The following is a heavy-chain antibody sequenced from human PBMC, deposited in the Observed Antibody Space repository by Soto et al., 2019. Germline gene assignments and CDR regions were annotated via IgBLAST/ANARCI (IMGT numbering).Heavy chain of an antibody. Sequence: GGSLRLSCAASGFTFSSYSMNWVRQAPGKGLEWVSYISSSSSTIYYADSVKGRFTISRDNAKNSLYLQMNSLRDEDTAVYYCARLEGGSQFYYDSSGYIPRDYYYYGMDVWGQGTTVTVSS. V-gene: IGHV3-48*02. J-gene: IGHJ6*02. CDR2: ISSSSSTI. CDR1: GFTFSSYS. D-gene: IGHD3-22*01. CDR3: ARLEGGSQFYYDSSGYIPRDYYYYGMDV.